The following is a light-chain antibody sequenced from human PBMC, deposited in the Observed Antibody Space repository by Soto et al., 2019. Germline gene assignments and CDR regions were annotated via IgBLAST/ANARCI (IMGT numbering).Light chain of an antibody. J-gene: IGKJ2*01. CDR3: QQRFNWPRFT. V-gene: IGKV3-11*01. CDR1: QSVSSY. Sequence: EIVLTQSPATLSLSPGERATLSCRASQSVSSYLAWYQQKPGQDPRLLIYDAYNRATGIPARFSGGGSGTDFTLTISSLEPEDFAVYYCQQRFNWPRFTFGQGTKLEIK. CDR2: DAY.